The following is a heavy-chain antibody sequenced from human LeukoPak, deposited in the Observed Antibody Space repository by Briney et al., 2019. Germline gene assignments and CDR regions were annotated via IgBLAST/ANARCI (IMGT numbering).Heavy chain of an antibody. CDR1: GGSISSYY. D-gene: IGHD3-22*01. Sequence: SETLSLTCTVSGGSISSYYWSWIRQPPGKGLEWIGYIYYSGSTNYNPSLKSRVTISVDTSKNQFSLKLSSVTAADTAVYYCARRGYRGYSLWGQGTLVTVSS. V-gene: IGHV4-59*12. CDR2: IYYSGST. CDR3: ARRGYRGYSL. J-gene: IGHJ4*02.